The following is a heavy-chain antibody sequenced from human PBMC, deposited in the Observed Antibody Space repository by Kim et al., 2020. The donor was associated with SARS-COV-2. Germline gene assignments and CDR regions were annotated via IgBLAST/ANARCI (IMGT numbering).Heavy chain of an antibody. J-gene: IGHJ6*02. CDR1: GYTFTGYY. V-gene: IGHV1-2*02. Sequence: ASVKVSCKASGYTFTGYYMHWVRQAPGQGLEWMGWINPNSGGTNYAQKFQGRVTMTRDTSISTAYMELSRLRSDDTAVYYCARDERPAAIYYYYYGMDVWGQGTTVTVSS. CDR3: ARDERPAAIYYYYYGMDV. D-gene: IGHD2-2*01. CDR2: INPNSGGT.